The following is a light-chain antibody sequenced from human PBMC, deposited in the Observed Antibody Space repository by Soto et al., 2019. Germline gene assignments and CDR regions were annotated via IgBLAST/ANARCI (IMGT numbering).Light chain of an antibody. CDR1: QNIRSY. CDR2: TAT. CDR3: QQSYSAPPWT. V-gene: IGKV1-39*01. J-gene: IGKJ1*01. Sequence: DIQMTQSPSSLSASVGDTITITCRASQNIRSYLNWYQQKSGKAPNLLIYTATTLQSEVPSRFSGSGSETDFTLTISSLEPEDFATYNCQQSYSAPPWTFGPGTKVEMK.